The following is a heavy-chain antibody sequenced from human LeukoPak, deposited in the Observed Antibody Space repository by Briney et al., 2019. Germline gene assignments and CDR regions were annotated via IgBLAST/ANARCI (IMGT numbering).Heavy chain of an antibody. CDR3: ATERDLLSRGVISRNWFDP. D-gene: IGHD3-10*01. J-gene: IGHJ5*02. Sequence: ASVTVSCKVSGYTLTDLSMHWVRQAPGKGLEWMGGFDPEDGETIYAQKFQGRVTMTEDTSTDTAYMELSSLRSDDTAVYYCATERDLLSRGVISRNWFDPWGQGTLVTVSS. CDR1: GYTLTDLS. CDR2: FDPEDGET. V-gene: IGHV1-24*01.